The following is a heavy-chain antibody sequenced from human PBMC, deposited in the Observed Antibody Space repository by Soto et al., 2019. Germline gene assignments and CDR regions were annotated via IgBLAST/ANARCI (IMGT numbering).Heavy chain of an antibody. J-gene: IGHJ5*02. CDR1: GYSISSGYH. V-gene: IGHV4-38-2*02. D-gene: IGHD2-15*01. CDR2: VHYSGNT. CDR3: ARQDRVVAEGRWFDP. Sequence: SETLSLTCTVSGYSISSGYHWAWIRQPPGKGLEWLGSVHYSGNTYYNPSLKSRLTISVDKSKNQFSLNLSSVTAADTAVYYCARQDRVVAEGRWFDPWGQGTLVT.